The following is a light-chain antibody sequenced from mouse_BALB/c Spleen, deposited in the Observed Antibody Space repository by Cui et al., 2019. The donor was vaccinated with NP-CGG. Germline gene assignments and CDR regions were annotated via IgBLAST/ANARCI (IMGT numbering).Light chain of an antibody. CDR1: TGAVTTSNN. V-gene: IGLV1*01. CDR2: GTN. Sequence: QAVVTQESALTTSPGVTVTLTCRSSTGAVTTSNNANWVQEKPDHLFTGLIGGTNNRAPGVPARFSGSLIGDKAALTITGAQTEDEAIYFCALWYSNHWVFGGGTKLTVL. J-gene: IGLJ1*01. CDR3: ALWYSNHWV.